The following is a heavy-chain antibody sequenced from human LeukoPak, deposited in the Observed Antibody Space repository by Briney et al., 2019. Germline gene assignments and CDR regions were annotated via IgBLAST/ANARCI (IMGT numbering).Heavy chain of an antibody. Sequence: PSETLSLTCTVSGGSISSYYWSWIRQPPGKGLEWIGYIYYSGSTNYNPSLKSRVTISVDTSKNQFSLKLSSVTAADTAVYYCARVSHSGYPYYGMDVWGQGTTVTVSS. CDR3: ARVSHSGYPYYGMDV. J-gene: IGHJ6*02. CDR2: IYYSGST. V-gene: IGHV4-59*01. CDR1: GGSISSYY. D-gene: IGHD5-12*01.